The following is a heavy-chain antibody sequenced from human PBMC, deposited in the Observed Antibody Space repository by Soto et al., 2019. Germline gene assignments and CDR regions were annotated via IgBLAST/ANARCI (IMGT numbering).Heavy chain of an antibody. V-gene: IGHV3-74*01. CDR1: GFTFSTYW. CDR3: ARVAGVNGDYVNWFDP. CDR2: INSDGSST. Sequence: EVQLVESGGGLVQPGGSLRLSCAASGFTFSTYWMHWVRQAPGKGLVWVSRINSDGSSTTYADSVKGRFTISRDNAKNTLDLRMNGLRAEDSAVYYCARVAGVNGDYVNWFDPWGQGTLVTVSS. J-gene: IGHJ5*02. D-gene: IGHD4-17*01.